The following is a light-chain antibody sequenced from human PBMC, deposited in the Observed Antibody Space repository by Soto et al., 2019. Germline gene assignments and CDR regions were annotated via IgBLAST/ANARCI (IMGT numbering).Light chain of an antibody. Sequence: QSVLTQPPSVSAAPGQKVTVSCSGSSANIGSNDVSWYQQLPGTAPKLVIYDSDKRASEIPDRFSGSKSGTSATLDITGLLTGDEADYYCGAWDSSLSVVVFGVGTKLTVL. CDR3: GAWDSSLSVVV. J-gene: IGLJ2*01. CDR1: SANIGSND. CDR2: DSD. V-gene: IGLV1-51*01.